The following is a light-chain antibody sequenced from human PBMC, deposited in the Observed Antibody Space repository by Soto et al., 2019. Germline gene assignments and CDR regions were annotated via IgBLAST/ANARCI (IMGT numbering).Light chain of an antibody. CDR1: QSVSSSY. V-gene: IGKV3-20*01. CDR2: DLS. CDR3: QQYGSSPT. J-gene: IGKJ1*01. Sequence: EIVLTQSPGTLSLSPGERATLSCRSSQSVSSSYLGWNQQKPGQAPRLLIYDLSSKATGIPDRFSGSGSGTDFTLTISRLEPEDFAVYYCQQYGSSPTFGQGTKVEIK.